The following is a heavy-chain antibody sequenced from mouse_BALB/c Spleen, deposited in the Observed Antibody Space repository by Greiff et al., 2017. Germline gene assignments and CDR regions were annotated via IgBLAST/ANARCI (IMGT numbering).Heavy chain of an antibody. V-gene: IGHV1-69*01. CDR1: GYTFTDYW. J-gene: IGHJ3*01. D-gene: IGHD1-1*01. CDR3: ARSGYGSSPWFAY. Sequence: VHLQQPGAELVMPGASVKMSCKASGYTFTDYWMHWVKQRPGQGLEWIGAIDTSDSYTSYNQKFKGKATLTVDESSSTAYMQLSSLTSEDSAVYYCARSGYGSSPWFAYWGQGTLVTVSA. CDR2: IDTSDSYT.